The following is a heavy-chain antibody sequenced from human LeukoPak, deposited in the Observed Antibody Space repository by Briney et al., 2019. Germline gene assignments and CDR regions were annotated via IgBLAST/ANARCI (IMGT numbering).Heavy chain of an antibody. V-gene: IGHV4-59*01. CDR1: GGSISSYY. CDR3: ARGSLGGRGYSYGYFDY. CDR2: IYYSGST. J-gene: IGHJ4*02. Sequence: ASETLSLTCTVSGGSISSYYWSWIRQPPGKGLEWIGYIYYSGSTNYNPSLNSRVTISVDTSKNQFSLKLSSVTAADTAVYYCARGSLGGRGYSYGYFDYWGQGTLVTVSS. D-gene: IGHD5-18*01.